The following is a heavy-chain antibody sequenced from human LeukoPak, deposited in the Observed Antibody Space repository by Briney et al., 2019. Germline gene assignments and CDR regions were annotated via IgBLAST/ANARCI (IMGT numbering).Heavy chain of an antibody. CDR3: ARTSDGNWFDP. Sequence: KPGGSLRLSCAVSGFTFSDYFMTWIRQAPGKGLEWVSYISGSGSNKYYADSVKGRFTISRDNAKNSLYLQMNSLRVEDTALYYCARTSDGNWFDPWGQGTLVTVSS. CDR2: ISGSGSNK. D-gene: IGHD1-26*01. V-gene: IGHV3-11*01. CDR1: GFTFSDYF. J-gene: IGHJ5*02.